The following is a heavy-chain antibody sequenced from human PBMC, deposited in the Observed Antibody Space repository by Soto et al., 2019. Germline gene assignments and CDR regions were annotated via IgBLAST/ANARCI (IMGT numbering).Heavy chain of an antibody. D-gene: IGHD6-13*01. Sequence: VKVSCKASGGTFSSYAISWVRQAPGQGLEWMGGIIPIFGTANYAQKFQGRVTITADESTSTAYMELSSLRSEDTAVYYCARGLYSSSWYSAFDYWGQGTLVTVSS. CDR1: GGTFSSYA. V-gene: IGHV1-69*01. CDR2: IIPIFGTA. J-gene: IGHJ4*02. CDR3: ARGLYSSSWYSAFDY.